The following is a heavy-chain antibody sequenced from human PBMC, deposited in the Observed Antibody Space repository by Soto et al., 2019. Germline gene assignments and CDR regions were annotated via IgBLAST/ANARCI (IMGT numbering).Heavy chain of an antibody. D-gene: IGHD1-1*01. CDR2: ISAYNGNT. CDR1: GYTFTSYG. CDR3: ARVRTGNWNHYYYGMDV. Sequence: QVQLVQSGAEVKKPGASVKVSCKASGYTFTSYGISWVRQAPGQGLEWMGWISAYNGNTNYAQKLQGRVTMTTDTSXSXXYMELRSLRSDDTAVYYCARVRTGNWNHYYYGMDVWGKGTTVTVSS. J-gene: IGHJ6*04. V-gene: IGHV1-18*01.